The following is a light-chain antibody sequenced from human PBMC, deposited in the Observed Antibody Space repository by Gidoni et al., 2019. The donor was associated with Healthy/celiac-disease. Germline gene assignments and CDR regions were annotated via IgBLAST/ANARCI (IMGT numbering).Light chain of an antibody. V-gene: IGLV3-21*03. CDR3: QVWDSSSDSWV. J-gene: IGLJ3*02. CDR2: DDS. CDR1: NIGSKS. Sequence: SYVLTQPPSASVAPGKTARITCGGNNIGSKSEHWYQQKPGQAPVLVVYDDSDRPSGIPERFSGSNSGNTATLTISRVEAGDEADYYCQVWDSSSDSWVFGGGTKLTVL.